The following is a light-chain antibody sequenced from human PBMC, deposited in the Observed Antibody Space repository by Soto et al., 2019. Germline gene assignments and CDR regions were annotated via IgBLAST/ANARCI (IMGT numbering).Light chain of an antibody. CDR3: QHYASSPIT. J-gene: IGKJ5*01. V-gene: IGKV3-20*01. CDR2: GAS. CDR1: QSIDTY. Sequence: VLTRAPDTLSLSPGATAILSCRASQSIDTYSAWYQFKPGQRPRLLIYGASSRALGIPDRFIGRGSGTNLTLTIHRLEPEDFAVYFCQHYASSPITFGQGTRLEIK.